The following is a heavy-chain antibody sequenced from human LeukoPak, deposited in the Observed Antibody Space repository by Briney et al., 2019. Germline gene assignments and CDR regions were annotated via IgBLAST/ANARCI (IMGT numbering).Heavy chain of an antibody. D-gene: IGHD3-22*01. Sequence: GGSLRLSCAASGFTFSSYAMHWVRQAPGKGLEWVSYISSSSSTIYYADSVKGRFTISRDNAKNSLYLQMNSLRDEDTAVYYCARGGSGYGDYSYFFGLDVWGQGTTVTVSS. J-gene: IGHJ6*02. V-gene: IGHV3-48*02. CDR2: ISSSSSTI. CDR1: GFTFSSYA. CDR3: ARGGSGYGDYSYFFGLDV.